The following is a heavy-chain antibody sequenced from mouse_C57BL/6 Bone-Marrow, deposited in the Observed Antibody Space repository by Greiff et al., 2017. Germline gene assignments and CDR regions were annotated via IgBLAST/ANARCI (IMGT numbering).Heavy chain of an antibody. V-gene: IGHV3-6*01. D-gene: IGHD2-4*01. J-gene: IGHJ4*01. CDR3: ARRGYDYDGPSYAMDY. Sequence: DVKLQESGPGLVKPSQSLSLTCSVTGYSITSGYYWNWIRQFPGNKLEWMGYISYDGSNNYNPSLKNRISITRDTSKNQFFLKLNSVTTEDTATYYCARRGYDYDGPSYAMDYWGQGTSVTVSS. CDR1: GYSITSGYY. CDR2: ISYDGSN.